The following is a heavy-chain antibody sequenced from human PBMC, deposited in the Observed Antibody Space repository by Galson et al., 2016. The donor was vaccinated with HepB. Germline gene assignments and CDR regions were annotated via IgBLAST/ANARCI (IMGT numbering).Heavy chain of an antibody. V-gene: IGHV1-2*02. J-gene: IGHJ6*02. CDR2: IKPHSGGT. Sequence: SVKVSCKASGYTFTGYFMHWVRQAPGQGLEWMGLIKPHSGGTKYAQKFQGRVTMTRDTSTNTAYMELTSLRSDDTAVYFCARVFDRHKVTTYYYYGMDVWGQGTTVTVSS. D-gene: IGHD4-17*01. CDR1: GYTFTGYF. CDR3: ARVFDRHKVTTYYYYGMDV.